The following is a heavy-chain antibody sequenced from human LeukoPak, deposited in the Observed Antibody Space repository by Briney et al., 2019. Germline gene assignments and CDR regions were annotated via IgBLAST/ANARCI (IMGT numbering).Heavy chain of an antibody. V-gene: IGHV3-30*04. Sequence: SGGSLRLSCAASGFTFSSYAMHWVRQAPGKGLEWVAVISYDGSNKYYADSVKGRFTISRDNSKNTLYLQMNSLRAEDTAVYYCARADDFWSGYYDYWGQGTLVTVSS. CDR1: GFTFSSYA. D-gene: IGHD3-3*01. CDR2: ISYDGSNK. J-gene: IGHJ4*02. CDR3: ARADDFWSGYYDY.